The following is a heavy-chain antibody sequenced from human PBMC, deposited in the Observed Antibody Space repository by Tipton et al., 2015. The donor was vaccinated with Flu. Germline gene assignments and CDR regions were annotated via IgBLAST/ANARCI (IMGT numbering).Heavy chain of an antibody. CDR1: GDSISSYY. CDR2: MYYSGST. J-gene: IGHJ4*02. CDR3: ARGSLNIDY. V-gene: IGHV4-59*08. Sequence: TLSLTCTVSGDSISSYYWSWIRQPPGKGLEWIGYMYYSGSTKYNPSLKSRVTISIDTSKNQVSLRLSSVTAADTAVYYCARGSLNIDYWGQGILVTVSS.